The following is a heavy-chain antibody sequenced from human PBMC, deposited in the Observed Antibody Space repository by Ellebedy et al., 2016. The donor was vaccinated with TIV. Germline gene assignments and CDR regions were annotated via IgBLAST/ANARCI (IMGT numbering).Heavy chain of an antibody. D-gene: IGHD6-19*01. Sequence: GSLRLXXTVSGGSISSSSYYWGWIRQPPGKGLEWIGSIYYSGSTYYNPSLKSRVTISVDTSKNQFSLKLSSVTAADTAVYYCARQVTGVAVAGEFDYWGQGTLVTVSS. CDR2: IYYSGST. J-gene: IGHJ4*02. CDR1: GGSISSSSYY. CDR3: ARQVTGVAVAGEFDY. V-gene: IGHV4-39*01.